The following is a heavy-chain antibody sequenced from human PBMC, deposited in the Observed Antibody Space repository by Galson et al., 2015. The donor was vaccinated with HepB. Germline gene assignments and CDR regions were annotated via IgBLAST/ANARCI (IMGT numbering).Heavy chain of an antibody. CDR2: IWYDGSNK. CDR1: GFTFSSYG. Sequence: SLRLSCAASGFTFSSYGMHWVRQAPGKGLEWVAVIWYDGSNKYYADSVKGRFTISRDNSKNTLYLQMNSLRAEDTAVYYCAKDQGAYDFWSGYVSQDYWGQGTLVTVSS. V-gene: IGHV3-33*06. CDR3: AKDQGAYDFWSGYVSQDY. D-gene: IGHD3-3*01. J-gene: IGHJ4*02.